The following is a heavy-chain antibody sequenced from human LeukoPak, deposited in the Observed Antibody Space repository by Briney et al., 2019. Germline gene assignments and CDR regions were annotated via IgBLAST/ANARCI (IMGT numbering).Heavy chain of an antibody. CDR3: ARDTVGVPTDFDY. CDR1: GFTFSSYS. V-gene: IGHV3-48*01. CDR2: ISSSSSTI. Sequence: GGSLRLSCAASGFTFSSYSMNWVRQAPGKGLEWVSYISSSSSTIYYADSVKGRFTISRDNAKNSLYLQMNSLRAEDTAVYYCARDTVGVPTDFDYWGQGTLVTVSS. D-gene: IGHD1-26*01. J-gene: IGHJ4*02.